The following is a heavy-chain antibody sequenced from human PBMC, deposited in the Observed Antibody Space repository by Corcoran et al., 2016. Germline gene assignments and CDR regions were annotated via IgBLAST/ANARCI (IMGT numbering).Heavy chain of an antibody. V-gene: IGHV3-21*01. CDR2: ISSSSSYI. D-gene: IGHD3-9*01. CDR3: ARVAPGDLYDILTCYLSLYYFDY. CDR1: GFTFSSYS. J-gene: IGHJ4*02. Sequence: EMQLVESGGGLVKPGGSLRLSCAASGFTFSSYSMNWVRQAPGKGLEWVSSISSSSSYIYYAASVKGRFTISRDNAKNSLYLQMNSVRAEDTAVYYCARVAPGDLYDILTCYLSLYYFDYWGQGTLVTVSS.